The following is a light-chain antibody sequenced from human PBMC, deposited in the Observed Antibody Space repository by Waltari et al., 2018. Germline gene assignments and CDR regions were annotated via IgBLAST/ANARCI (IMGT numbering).Light chain of an antibody. V-gene: IGLV3-19*01. CDR2: GKN. CDR3: RSRDSSGDVV. Sequence: SSELTQDPAVSVALGQTVRITCQGDSLSTYYVSWFHQKPGQAPALVIYGKNNRTSGIPDRFSASSSGSTASLTIIGAQAEDESDYYCRSRDSSGDVVIGGGTKLTVV. J-gene: IGLJ2*01. CDR1: SLSTYY.